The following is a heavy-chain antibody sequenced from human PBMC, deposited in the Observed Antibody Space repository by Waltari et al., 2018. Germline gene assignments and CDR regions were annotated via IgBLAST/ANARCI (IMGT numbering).Heavy chain of an antibody. CDR1: GGTFSSYA. CDR3: ARTMRDSYGARDAFDI. Sequence: QVQLVQSGAEVKKPGSSVKVSCKASGGTFSSYAISWVRPAPGQGLEWMGGIIPIFGTANYAQKFQGRVTITADESTSTAYMELSSLRSEDTAVYYCARTMRDSYGARDAFDIWGQGTMVTVSS. J-gene: IGHJ3*02. D-gene: IGHD5-18*01. CDR2: IIPIFGTA. V-gene: IGHV1-69*12.